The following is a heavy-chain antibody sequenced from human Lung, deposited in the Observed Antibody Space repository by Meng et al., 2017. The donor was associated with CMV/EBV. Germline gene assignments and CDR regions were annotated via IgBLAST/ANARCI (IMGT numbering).Heavy chain of an antibody. CDR1: GGSISSSSYY. Sequence: LXCTVSGGSISSSSYYWSWIRQHPGKGPEWIGYVFHTGATYYSPSLNSRLTLSLDTSKNQFSLKLSSVTAADTAVYYCARDSLYEPKYGTDVWGPGTXVTGSS. J-gene: IGHJ6*02. V-gene: IGHV4-31*03. D-gene: IGHD5/OR15-5a*01. CDR3: ARDSLYEPKYGTDV. CDR2: VFHTGAT.